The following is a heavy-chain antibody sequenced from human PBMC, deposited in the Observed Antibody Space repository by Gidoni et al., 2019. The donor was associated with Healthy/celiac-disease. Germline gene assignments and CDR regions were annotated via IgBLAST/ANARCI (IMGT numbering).Heavy chain of an antibody. CDR1: GFTCSRYA. CDR3: AKGPSKISDYYYGMDV. J-gene: IGHJ6*02. CDR2: ISGSGGST. D-gene: IGHD4-4*01. V-gene: IGHV3-23*01. Sequence: EVQLLESGGGLVQPGGSLRLSCAASGFTCSRYAMSWVRQAPGKGLELVSAISGSGGSTYYADSVKGRFTISRDNSKNTLYLQMNSLRAEDTAVYYCAKGPSKISDYYYGMDVWGQGTTVTVSS.